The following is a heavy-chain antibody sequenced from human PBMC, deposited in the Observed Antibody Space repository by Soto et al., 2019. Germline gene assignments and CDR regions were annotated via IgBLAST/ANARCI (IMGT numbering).Heavy chain of an antibody. J-gene: IGHJ4*02. CDR2: ISYDGSNK. D-gene: IGHD3-22*01. CDR3: ARVPYYYDSSCYYGPYFDY. CDR1: GFTFSSYA. V-gene: IGHV3-30-3*01. Sequence: PGGSLRLSCAASGFTFSSYAMHWVRQAPGRGLEWVAVISYDGSNKYYADSVKGRFTISRDNSKNTLYLQMNSLRAEDTAVYYCARVPYYYDSSCYYGPYFDYWGQGTLVTVSS.